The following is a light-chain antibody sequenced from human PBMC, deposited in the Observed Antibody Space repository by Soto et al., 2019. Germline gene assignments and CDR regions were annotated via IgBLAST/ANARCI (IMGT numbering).Light chain of an antibody. CDR1: RSNIGAGSD. J-gene: IGLJ2*01. CDR3: QSYDSSLSVVV. Sequence: QSVLTQPPSVSGAPGQRVTISCTGSRSNIGAGSDVHWYQQLPGTAPKLLIYGNSNRPSGVPDRFSGSKSGTSASLAITGLQAEDEADYYCQSYDSSLSVVVFGGGTTLTVL. CDR2: GNS. V-gene: IGLV1-40*01.